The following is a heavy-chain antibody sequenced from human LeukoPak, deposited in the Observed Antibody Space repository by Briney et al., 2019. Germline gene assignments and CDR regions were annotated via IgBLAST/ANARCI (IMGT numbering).Heavy chain of an antibody. V-gene: IGHV1-69*05. D-gene: IGHD5-18*01. J-gene: IGHJ3*02. Sequence: SVKVSCKASGGTFSSYAISWVRQAPGQGLEWMGGIMPIFGTANYAQKFQGRVTITTHESTSTAYMELSSLRSEDTAVYYCARDRRYSYGFDAFDIWGQGTMVTVSS. CDR2: IMPIFGTA. CDR3: ARDRRYSYGFDAFDI. CDR1: GGTFSSYA.